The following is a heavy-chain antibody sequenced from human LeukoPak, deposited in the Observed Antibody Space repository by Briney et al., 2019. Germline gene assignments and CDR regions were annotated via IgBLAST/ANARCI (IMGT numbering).Heavy chain of an antibody. D-gene: IGHD3-9*01. CDR3: ARDGISYDILTGLDY. CDR2: ISYDGSNK. CDR1: GFTFSSYA. V-gene: IGHV3-30-3*01. J-gene: IGHJ4*02. Sequence: GALRLSCTASGFTFSSYAMHWVRQAPGKGLEWVAVISYDGSNKYYADSVKGRFTISRDNSKNTLYLQMNSLRAEDTAVYYCARDGISYDILTGLDYWGQGTLVTVSS.